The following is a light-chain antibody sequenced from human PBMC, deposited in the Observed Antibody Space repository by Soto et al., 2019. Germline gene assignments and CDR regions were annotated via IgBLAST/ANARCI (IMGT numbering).Light chain of an antibody. CDR3: AAWDGSLKGVV. CDR1: SSNIGSNT. Sequence: QSVLTQPPSASGTPGQRVTLSCSGRSSNIGSNTVNWYQQFPGTAPKLLMYNNNQRPSGVPDRFSGSKSGTSASLAISGLQSEAEADYYCAAWDGSLKGVVFGGGTKLTVL. J-gene: IGLJ2*01. CDR2: NNN. V-gene: IGLV1-44*01.